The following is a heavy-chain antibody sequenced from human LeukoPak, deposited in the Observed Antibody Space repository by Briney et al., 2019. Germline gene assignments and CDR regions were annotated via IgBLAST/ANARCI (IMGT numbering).Heavy chain of an antibody. D-gene: IGHD3-9*01. CDR2: INPNSGGA. J-gene: IGHJ4*02. CDR3: ARAPRTDILTTYY. CDR1: GYTFTGHF. Sequence: ASVQVSCKASGYTFTGHFVHWVRQAPGQGLEWMGWINPNSGGALHAQNFQGRVTMTRDTSISTAYMELSRLRSDDTAVYYCARAPRTDILTTYYWGQGTLVTLSS. V-gene: IGHV1-2*02.